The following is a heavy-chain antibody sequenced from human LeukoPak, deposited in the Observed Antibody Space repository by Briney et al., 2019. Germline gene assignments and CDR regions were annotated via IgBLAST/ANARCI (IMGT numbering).Heavy chain of an antibody. CDR1: GFTFSTYA. Sequence: GGSLRLSCVASGFTFSTYAMSWVRQAPGKGLEWVSVISGSGGSAYYADSVKGRFTISRDNPNNTLFLQMNSLRAEDTAVYFCAASSGYSSLGYWGQGIQVTVSS. J-gene: IGHJ4*02. V-gene: IGHV3-23*01. CDR3: AASSGYSSLGY. CDR2: ISGSGGSA. D-gene: IGHD3-22*01.